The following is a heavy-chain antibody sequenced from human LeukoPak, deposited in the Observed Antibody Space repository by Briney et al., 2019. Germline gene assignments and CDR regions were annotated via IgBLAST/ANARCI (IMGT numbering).Heavy chain of an antibody. CDR3: ARGKYSSSWYDAYDY. Sequence: PGRSLRLSCAASGFTFSSYAMHWVRQAPGKGLEWVAVISYDGSNKYYADSVKGRFTISRDNSKNTLYLQMNSLRAEDTAVYYCARGKYSSSWYDAYDYWGQGTLVTVSS. V-gene: IGHV3-30*04. D-gene: IGHD6-13*01. CDR1: GFTFSSYA. J-gene: IGHJ4*02. CDR2: ISYDGSNK.